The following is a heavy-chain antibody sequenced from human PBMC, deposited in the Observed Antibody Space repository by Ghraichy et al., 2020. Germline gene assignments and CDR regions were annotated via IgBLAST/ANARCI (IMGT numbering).Heavy chain of an antibody. Sequence: GGYLRLSCAASGFTFSSYSMNWVRQAPGKGLEWVSSISSSSSYIYYADSVKGRFTISRDNAKNSLYLQMNSLRAEDTAVYYCAREEVGAREGRYYYYYMDVWGKGTTVTVSS. CDR1: GFTFSSYS. V-gene: IGHV3-21*01. J-gene: IGHJ6*03. CDR2: ISSSSSYI. D-gene: IGHD1-26*01. CDR3: AREEVGAREGRYYYYYMDV.